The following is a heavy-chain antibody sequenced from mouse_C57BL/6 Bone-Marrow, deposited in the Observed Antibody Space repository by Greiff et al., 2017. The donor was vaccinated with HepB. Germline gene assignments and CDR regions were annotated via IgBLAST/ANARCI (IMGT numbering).Heavy chain of an antibody. D-gene: IGHD1-1*01. Sequence: EVKLMESGGDLVKPGGSLKLSCAASGFTFSSYGMSWVRQTPDKRLEWVATISSGGSYTYYPDSVKGRYTISRDNAKNTLYLQMSSLKSEDTAMYYCARHDYYGSSYVDYWGQGTTLTVSS. V-gene: IGHV5-6*01. CDR3: ARHDYYGSSYVDY. J-gene: IGHJ2*01. CDR1: GFTFSSYG. CDR2: ISSGGSYT.